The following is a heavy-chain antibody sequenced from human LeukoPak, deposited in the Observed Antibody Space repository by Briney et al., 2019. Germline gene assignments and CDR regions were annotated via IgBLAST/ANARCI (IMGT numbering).Heavy chain of an antibody. V-gene: IGHV3-48*03. CDR3: ARDSAGSGSYVGYFEY. J-gene: IGHJ4*02. Sequence: PGGSLRLSCAASGFTFSSYEMNWVRQAPGKGLEWVSYISSSGSTIYYADSVKGRLTISRDNAKNSLYLQMNSLRAEDTAVYYCARDSAGSGSYVGYFEYWGQGTLVTVSS. CDR1: GFTFSSYE. D-gene: IGHD3-10*01. CDR2: ISSSGSTI.